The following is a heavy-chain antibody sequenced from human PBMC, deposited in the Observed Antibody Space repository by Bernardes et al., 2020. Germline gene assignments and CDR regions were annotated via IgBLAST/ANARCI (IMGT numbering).Heavy chain of an antibody. CDR2: INHSGST. Sequence: SETLSLTCAVYGGSFSGYYWSWIRQPPGKGLEWIGEINHSGSTNYNPSLKSRVTISVDTSKNQFSLKLSSVTAADTAVYYCARGKWIPTPAYFDYWGQGTLVTVSS. J-gene: IGHJ4*02. V-gene: IGHV4-34*01. CDR3: ARGKWIPTPAYFDY. CDR1: GGSFSGYY. D-gene: IGHD5-18*01.